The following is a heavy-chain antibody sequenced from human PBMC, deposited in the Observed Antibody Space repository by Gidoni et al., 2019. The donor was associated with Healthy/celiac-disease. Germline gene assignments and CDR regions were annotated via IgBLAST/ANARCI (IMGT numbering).Heavy chain of an antibody. CDR1: GFTFSSYW. V-gene: IGHV3-7*03. D-gene: IGHD6-19*01. CDR2: IKQDGSEK. J-gene: IGHJ4*02. Sequence: EVQLVESGGGLVQPGGSLRLSCAPSGFTFSSYWMSWVRQAPGKGLEWVANIKQDGSEKYYVESVKGRFTISRDNAKNSLYLQMNSLRAEDTAVYYCARVGSVAGTGEFDYWGQGTLVTVSS. CDR3: ARVGSVAGTGEFDY.